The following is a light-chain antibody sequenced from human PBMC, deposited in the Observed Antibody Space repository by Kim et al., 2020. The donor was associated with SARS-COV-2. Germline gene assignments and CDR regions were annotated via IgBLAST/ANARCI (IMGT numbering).Light chain of an antibody. CDR2: GTS. J-gene: IGKJ4*01. V-gene: IGKV3-20*01. CDR3: QQYGGSPPLT. CDR1: QSVSSSC. Sequence: PGERPTLSCRASQSVSSSCLAWYQQKPGQAPRLLIYGTSSRATGIPDRFSGSGSGTDFTLTISRLEPEDFAVYYCQQYGGSPPLTFGGGTKVDIK.